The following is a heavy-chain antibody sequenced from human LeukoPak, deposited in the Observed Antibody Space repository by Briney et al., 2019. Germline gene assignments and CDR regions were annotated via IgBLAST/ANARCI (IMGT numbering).Heavy chain of an antibody. CDR2: ISDSDSST. V-gene: IGHV3-23*01. CDR1: GFTFSSYA. D-gene: IGHD3-22*01. J-gene: IGHJ4*02. Sequence: PGGSLRLSCAASGFTFSSYAMSWVRQAPGKGLEWVSAISDSDSSTFYADSVKGRFTISRDNSKNTLYLQMNSLRAEDTAVYYCAKDGGPGTYYYDSSGYLSRFSPVYFDYWGQGTLVTVSS. CDR3: AKDGGPGTYYYDSSGYLSRFSPVYFDY.